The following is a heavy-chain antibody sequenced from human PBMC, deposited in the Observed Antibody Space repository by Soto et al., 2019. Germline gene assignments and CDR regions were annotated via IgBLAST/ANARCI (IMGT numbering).Heavy chain of an antibody. CDR2: INPNSGGT. D-gene: IGHD2-2*01. Sequence: QVQLVQSGAEVKKPGASVKVSCKASGYTFTGYYMHWVRQAPGQGLEWMGWINPNSGGTNYAQKFQGRVTMTRDTSISTAYMELSRLRSDDTAVYYCARDLTRIVVVPAAWGGGIDVWGQMTTVTVSS. V-gene: IGHV1-2*02. CDR3: ARDLTRIVVVPAAWGGGIDV. CDR1: GYTFTGYY. J-gene: IGHJ6*02.